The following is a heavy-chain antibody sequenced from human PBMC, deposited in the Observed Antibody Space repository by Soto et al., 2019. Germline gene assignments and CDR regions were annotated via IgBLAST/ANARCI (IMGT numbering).Heavy chain of an antibody. D-gene: IGHD2-2*01. V-gene: IGHV1-18*04. J-gene: IGHJ5*02. CDR2: ISAYNGDT. CDR3: ARIACSSTSCYHWFDP. Sequence: ASVTVSCKASGYTFISYGISWVRQAPGQGLEWMGWISAYNGDTNYAQKLQGRVTMTTNTSTSTAYMELSSLRSDDTAVYYCARIACSSTSCYHWFDPWGQGTLGTVSS. CDR1: GYTFISYG.